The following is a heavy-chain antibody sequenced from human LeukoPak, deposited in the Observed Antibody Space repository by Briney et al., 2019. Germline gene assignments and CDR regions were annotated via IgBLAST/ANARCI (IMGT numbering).Heavy chain of an antibody. CDR2: GNPNSWNT. J-gene: IGHJ6*03. Sequence: GSSVTVSCMASGYTVTSYDINGVRPATGKGLAWVGWGNPNSWNTGYAQKFQGRVTMTRNTSISTAYMELSSLRSEDTAVYYCARGLDSSSWYGYYYYYMDVWGKGTTVTVSS. V-gene: IGHV1-8*01. D-gene: IGHD6-13*01. CDR3: ARGLDSSSWYGYYYYYMDV. CDR1: GYTVTSYD.